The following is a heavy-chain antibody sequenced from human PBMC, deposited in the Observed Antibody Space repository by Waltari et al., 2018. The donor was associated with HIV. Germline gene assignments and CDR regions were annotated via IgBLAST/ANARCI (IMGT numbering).Heavy chain of an antibody. CDR2: IKGEVDGRTV. CDR3: TTWQGGSY. CDR1: GFNFKTTW. V-gene: IGHV3-15*01. Sequence: EVQLMEFGGGLVKPGGSLRLSCAASGFNFKTTWMSWVRQAPGKGLEWIGRIKGEVDGRTVDYGVPVKGRFTISRDDSINTVYLQMNSLEAEDTAVYYCTTWQGGSYWGQGTLVTVSP. J-gene: IGHJ4*02.